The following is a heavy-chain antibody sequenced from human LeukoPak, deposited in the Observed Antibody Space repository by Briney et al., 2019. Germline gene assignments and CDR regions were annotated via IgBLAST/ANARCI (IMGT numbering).Heavy chain of an antibody. CDR3: AKGVYYDSSGYENYFDY. CDR1: GFTFSSYA. J-gene: IGHJ4*02. CDR2: MSGSGGRS. Sequence: GGSLRLSCAASGFTFSSYAIVWVRQAPGQGLEWVSAMSGSGGRSHYADSVKGRFTISRDNSKTTLYLQMNSLRAEDTAVYYCAKGVYYDSSGYENYFDYWGQGTLVTVSS. V-gene: IGHV3-23*01. D-gene: IGHD3-22*01.